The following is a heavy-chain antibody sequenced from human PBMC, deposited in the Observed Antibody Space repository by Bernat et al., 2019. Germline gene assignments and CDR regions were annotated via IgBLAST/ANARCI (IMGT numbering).Heavy chain of an antibody. J-gene: IGHJ6*02. D-gene: IGHD3-10*01. CDR1: GGSISSGSYY. V-gene: IGHV4-61*02. CDR3: TTSQTYYYGSGSYNYYYYGMDV. Sequence: QLQLQESGPGLVKPSQTLSLTCTVSGGSISSGSYYWSWIRQPAGKGLEWIGRIYTSGSTNYNPSLKSRVTISVDTSKNQFSLKLSSVTAADTAVYYCTTSQTYYYGSGSYNYYYYGMDVWGQGTTVTVSS. CDR2: IYTSGST.